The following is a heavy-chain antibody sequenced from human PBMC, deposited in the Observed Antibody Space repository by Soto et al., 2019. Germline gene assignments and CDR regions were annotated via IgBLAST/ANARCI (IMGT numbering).Heavy chain of an antibody. J-gene: IGHJ4*02. V-gene: IGHV3-23*01. CDR1: GFTFSTYA. Sequence: GGSLRLSCAASGFTFSTYAMSWVRQAPGKGLEWVSAISGSGGSTDYADSVKGRFTISRDNSKNTLYLQMNSLSAEDTAVYYCAKGVEGYGDYVYYFDYWGQGTLVTVSS. CDR3: AKGVEGYGDYVYYFDY. CDR2: ISGSGGST. D-gene: IGHD4-17*01.